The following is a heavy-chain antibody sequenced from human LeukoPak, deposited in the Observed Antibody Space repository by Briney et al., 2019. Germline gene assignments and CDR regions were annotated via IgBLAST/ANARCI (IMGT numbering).Heavy chain of an antibody. Sequence: SETLSLTCAVYGGSFSGYYWSWIRQPPGKGLEWIGEINHSGSTNYNPSLKSRVTISVETSKNQFSLKLSSVTAADTAVYYCAGYDILTGPFDYWGQGTLVTVSS. V-gene: IGHV4-34*01. J-gene: IGHJ4*02. D-gene: IGHD3-9*01. CDR3: AGYDILTGPFDY. CDR2: INHSGST. CDR1: GGSFSGYY.